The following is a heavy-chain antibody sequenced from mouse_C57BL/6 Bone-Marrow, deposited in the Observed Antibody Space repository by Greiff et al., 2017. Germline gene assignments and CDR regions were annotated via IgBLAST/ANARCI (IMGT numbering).Heavy chain of an antibody. Sequence: QVQLQQSGPELVKPGASVKISCKASGYAFSSSWMNWVKQRPGTGLEWIGRIYPGDGDTNYNGKFKGKATLTADKSSSTAYMQLSSLTSEDSAVYFCASLYYGNYVHYWGQGTTLTVSS. CDR2: IYPGDGDT. D-gene: IGHD2-1*01. CDR3: ASLYYGNYVHY. J-gene: IGHJ2*01. CDR1: GYAFSSSW. V-gene: IGHV1-82*01.